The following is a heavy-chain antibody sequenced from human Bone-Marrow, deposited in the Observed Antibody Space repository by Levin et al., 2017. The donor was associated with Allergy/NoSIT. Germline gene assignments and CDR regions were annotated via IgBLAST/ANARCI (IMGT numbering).Heavy chain of an antibody. CDR2: IYYSGST. CDR3: AREVDSVTTGWEMLVDY. D-gene: IGHD4-17*01. CDR1: GGSISSSSYY. J-gene: IGHJ4*02. Sequence: SQTLSLTCTVSGGSISSSSYYWGWIRQPPGKGLEWIGSIYYSGSTYYNPSLKSRVTISVDTSKNQFSLKLSSVTAADTAVYYCAREVDSVTTGWEMLVDYWGQGTLVTVSS. V-gene: IGHV4-39*02.